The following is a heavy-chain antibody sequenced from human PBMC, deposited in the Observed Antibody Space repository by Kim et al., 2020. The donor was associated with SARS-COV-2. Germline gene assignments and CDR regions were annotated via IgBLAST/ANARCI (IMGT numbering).Heavy chain of an antibody. J-gene: IGHJ6*01. CDR2: ISYDGSNK. Sequence: GGSLRLSCAASGFTFSSYGMHWVRQAPGKGLEWVAVISYDGSNKYYADSVKGRFTISRDNSKNTLYLQMNSLRAEDTAVYYCARDRSSGWYYYYGMDVWG. CDR1: GFTFSSYG. D-gene: IGHD6-19*01. CDR3: ARDRSSGWYYYYGMDV. V-gene: IGHV3-33*05.